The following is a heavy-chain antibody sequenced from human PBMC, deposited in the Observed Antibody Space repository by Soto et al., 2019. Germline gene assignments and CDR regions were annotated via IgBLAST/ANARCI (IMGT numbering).Heavy chain of an antibody. J-gene: IGHJ5*02. V-gene: IGHV1-69*12. CDR2: IIPIFGTA. CDR1: GGTFSSYA. CDR3: ARGRWVGYNWFDP. Sequence: QVQLVQSGAEVKKPGSSVKVSCKASGGTFSSYAISWVRQAPGQGLEWMGGIIPIFGTANYAQKFQGRVTITADESPHTAYRELSSLRSDDTAVYYRARGRWVGYNWFDPWGQGNLGTGAS. D-gene: IGHD4-17*01.